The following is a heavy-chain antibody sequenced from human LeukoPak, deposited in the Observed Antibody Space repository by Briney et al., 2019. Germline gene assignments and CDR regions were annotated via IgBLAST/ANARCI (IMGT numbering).Heavy chain of an antibody. CDR2: ISAYNGNT. Sequence: GASVKVSCKSSGYTLTSYGISWVRRAPGQGLEWMGWISAYNGNTNYAQKLQGRVTMTTDTSTSTAYMELRSLRSDDTAVYYCARAGITMVRGVPIDYWGQGTLVTVSS. J-gene: IGHJ4*02. CDR3: ARAGITMVRGVPIDY. D-gene: IGHD3-10*01. CDR1: GYTLTSYG. V-gene: IGHV1-18*01.